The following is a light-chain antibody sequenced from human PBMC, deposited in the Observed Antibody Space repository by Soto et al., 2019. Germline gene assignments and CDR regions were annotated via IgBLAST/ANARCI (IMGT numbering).Light chain of an antibody. CDR1: QSVSTN. J-gene: IGKJ5*01. Sequence: EIVLTQSPGTLSLSPGERATLSCRASQSVSTNQLAWYQQKPGQAPRLLIYDASNRATGIPARFSGSGSGTDFTLTIISLEPEDFAVYYCQQRSNWPFIFGQGTRLEIK. V-gene: IGKV3-11*01. CDR3: QQRSNWPFI. CDR2: DAS.